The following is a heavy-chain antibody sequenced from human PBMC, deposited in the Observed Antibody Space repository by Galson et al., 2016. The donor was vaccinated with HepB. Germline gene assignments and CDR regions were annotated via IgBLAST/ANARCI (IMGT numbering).Heavy chain of an antibody. Sequence: LTCSVSGDSISSSFDYWGWIRQPPGKGLEWIATVYYTGSTYYSPSLKSRITVSVDTSNNLFSLRLGSVTAADTAVYFCARLRGNALRYFDIWGRGTLVTVSS. CDR1: GDSISSSFDY. D-gene: IGHD4-23*01. CDR3: ARLRGNALRYFDI. V-gene: IGHV4-39*02. CDR2: VYYTGST. J-gene: IGHJ2*01.